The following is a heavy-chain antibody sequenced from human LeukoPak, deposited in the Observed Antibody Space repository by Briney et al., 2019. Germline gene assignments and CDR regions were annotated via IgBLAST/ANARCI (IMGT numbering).Heavy chain of an antibody. CDR3: ARGYIRYSSSWYTTDDAFDI. D-gene: IGHD6-13*01. CDR2: IYTSGST. V-gene: IGHV4-61*02. J-gene: IGHJ3*02. Sequence: SQTLSLTCTVSGGSISSGSYYWSWIRQPAGKGLEWIGRIYTSGSTNYNPSLKCRVTISVDTSKNQFSLKLSSVTAADTAVYYCARGYIRYSSSWYTTDDAFDIWGQGTMVTVSS. CDR1: GGSISSGSYY.